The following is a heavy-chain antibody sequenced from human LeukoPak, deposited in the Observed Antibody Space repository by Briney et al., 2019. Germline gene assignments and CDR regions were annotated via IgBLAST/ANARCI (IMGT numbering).Heavy chain of an antibody. CDR3: ARDFDMGITPGDDFDF. V-gene: IGHV3-74*01. CDR1: GFSLSKYW. Sequence: PGGSLRLSCAASGFSLSKYWRHWVRQTPGEGLVWVARIKEDGTYTSYADSVKGRFTISRDNARNTVFLQMNSLKAEDTAVYYCARDFDMGITPGDDFDFWGQGTLVTVSS. D-gene: IGHD3-9*01. CDR2: IKEDGTYT. J-gene: IGHJ4*02.